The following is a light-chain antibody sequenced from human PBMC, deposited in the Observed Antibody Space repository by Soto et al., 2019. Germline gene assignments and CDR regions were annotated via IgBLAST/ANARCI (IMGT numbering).Light chain of an antibody. Sequence: EIVLTQSPGTLSLSPGERATLSCRASQSVSSSYLAWYQQKPGQAPRLLIYGASSRATGIPDRFSGGGSGTDFTLTISRLEPEDFEVYYCHQYGSSAWTFGKGTKVEIX. J-gene: IGKJ1*01. V-gene: IGKV3-20*01. CDR2: GAS. CDR3: HQYGSSAWT. CDR1: QSVSSSY.